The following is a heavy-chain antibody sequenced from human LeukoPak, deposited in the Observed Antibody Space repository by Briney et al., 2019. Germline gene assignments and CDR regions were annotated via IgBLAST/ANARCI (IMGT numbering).Heavy chain of an antibody. J-gene: IGHJ4*02. CDR1: GDSVSSKSAA. Sequence: SQTLSLTCAISGDSVSSKSAAWNWIRQSPSRGLEWVGRTYYRSKWSNDYAASVKSRITVNPDTSKNQFSLQLSSVTLEDTAVYYCARSRAATFDCWGQGTLVTVSS. D-gene: IGHD2-15*01. V-gene: IGHV6-1*01. CDR3: ARSRAATFDC. CDR2: TYYRSKWSN.